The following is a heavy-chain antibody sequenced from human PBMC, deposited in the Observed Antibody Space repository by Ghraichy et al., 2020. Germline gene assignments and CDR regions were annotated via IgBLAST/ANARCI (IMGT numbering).Heavy chain of an antibody. Sequence: GSLRLSCTVSGGSISSSSYYWGWIRQPPGKGLEWIGSIYYSGSTYYNPSLKSRVTISVDTSKNQFSLKLSSVTAADTAVYYCARRAFLGVTSYYYYGMDVWGQGTTVTVSS. D-gene: IGHD4-11*01. J-gene: IGHJ6*02. CDR3: ARRAFLGVTSYYYYGMDV. CDR1: GGSISSSSYY. V-gene: IGHV4-39*01. CDR2: IYYSGST.